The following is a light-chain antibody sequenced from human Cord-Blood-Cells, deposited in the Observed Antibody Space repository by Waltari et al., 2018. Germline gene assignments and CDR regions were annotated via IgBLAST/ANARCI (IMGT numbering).Light chain of an antibody. CDR2: GAS. CDR1: QSVSSN. J-gene: IGKJ4*02. CDR3: QQYNNWPPLT. V-gene: IGKV3-15*01. Sequence: EIVMTQSPATLSMSPGERATLSCRARQSVSSNLAWYQQKPGQAPRLLIYGASTRATGIPARCSGSGSGTEFTLTISSLQSEDFAVYYCQQYNNWPPLTFGGGTKVEIK.